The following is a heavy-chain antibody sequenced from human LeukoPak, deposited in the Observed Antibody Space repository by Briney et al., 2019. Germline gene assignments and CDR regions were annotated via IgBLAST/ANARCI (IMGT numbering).Heavy chain of an antibody. V-gene: IGHV3-23*01. CDR1: GFTFSSYV. CDR2: ISSSGGGT. CDR3: AKDYSGTYYLIDY. Sequence: GGSLRLSCAASGFTFSSYVMSWVRQAPGKGLEWVSSISSSGGGTYYADSVRGRFTISRDNSKNTLYLQVNSLRAEDTAVYYCAKDYSGTYYLIDYWRQGTLVTVSS. J-gene: IGHJ4*02. D-gene: IGHD1-26*01.